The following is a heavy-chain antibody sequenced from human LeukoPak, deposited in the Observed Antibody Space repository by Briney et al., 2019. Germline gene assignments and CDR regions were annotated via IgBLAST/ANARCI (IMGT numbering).Heavy chain of an antibody. J-gene: IGHJ4*02. CDR3: ARLQADYFDY. Sequence: SETLSLTCTVSGGSISSYYWSWIRQPPGKGLEWIGYIYYSGSTNYNPSLKSRVTISVDTSKNQFSLKLSSVNAADTAVYYCARLQADYFDYWGQGTLVTVSS. CDR2: IYYSGST. CDR1: GGSISSYY. V-gene: IGHV4-59*08.